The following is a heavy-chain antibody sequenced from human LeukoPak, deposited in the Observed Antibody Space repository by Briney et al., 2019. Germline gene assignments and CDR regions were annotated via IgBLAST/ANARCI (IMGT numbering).Heavy chain of an antibody. Sequence: GGSLRLSCAASGFTFSSYAMSWVRQAPGKGLEWVSAISGSGGSTYYADSVKGRFTISRDNSKNTLYLQMSSLRAEDTAVYYCAKGGYKVPPYCSSTSCYALYFDYWGQGTLVTVSS. CDR3: AKGGYKVPPYCSSTSCYALYFDY. CDR2: ISGSGGST. V-gene: IGHV3-23*01. J-gene: IGHJ4*02. CDR1: GFTFSSYA. D-gene: IGHD2-2*01.